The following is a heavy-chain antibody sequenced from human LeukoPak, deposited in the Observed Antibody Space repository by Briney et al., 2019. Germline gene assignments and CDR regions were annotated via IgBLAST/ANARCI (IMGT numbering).Heavy chain of an antibody. D-gene: IGHD6-19*01. Sequence: KPSETLSLTCAVYGGSFSGYYWSWIRQPPGKGLEWIGEINHSGSTNYNPSLKSRVTISVDTSKNQFSLKLSSVTAADTAVYYCARGLRSGHHLKFDPWGQGTLVTVSS. J-gene: IGHJ5*02. CDR2: INHSGST. CDR1: GGSFSGYY. CDR3: ARGLRSGHHLKFDP. V-gene: IGHV4-34*01.